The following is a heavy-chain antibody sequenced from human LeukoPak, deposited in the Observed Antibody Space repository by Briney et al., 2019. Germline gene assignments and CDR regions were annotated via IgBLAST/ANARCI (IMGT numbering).Heavy chain of an antibody. Sequence: GRSLRLSCAASAFTFSSYGMHWVRQAPGKGLEWVAVIWYDGSNEDYADSVKGRFTISRDNSKNTLYLQMNSLRAEDTAVYFCASDQVSGVFDYWGQGARVTVSS. CDR2: IWYDGSNE. J-gene: IGHJ4*02. V-gene: IGHV3-33*01. CDR1: AFTFSSYG. CDR3: ASDQVSGVFDY. D-gene: IGHD5/OR15-5a*01.